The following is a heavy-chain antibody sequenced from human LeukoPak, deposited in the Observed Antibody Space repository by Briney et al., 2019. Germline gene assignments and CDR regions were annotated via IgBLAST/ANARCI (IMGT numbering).Heavy chain of an antibody. V-gene: IGHV5-51*01. D-gene: IGHD2-2*01. Sequence: GESLKISCKGSGYSFTSYWIAWVRQMPGKGLGWMGIIYPGDSDTRYSPSFQGQVTISADKSVSTAYLQWSSLKASDTAMYYCARHYCSSTSCFRSEYLQHWGQGTLVTVSS. CDR2: IYPGDSDT. J-gene: IGHJ1*01. CDR3: ARHYCSSTSCFRSEYLQH. CDR1: GYSFTSYW.